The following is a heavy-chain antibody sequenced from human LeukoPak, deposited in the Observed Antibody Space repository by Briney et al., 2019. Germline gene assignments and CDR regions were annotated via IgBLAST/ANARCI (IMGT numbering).Heavy chain of an antibody. Sequence: GGSLRLSCAASGFTFSSYGMHWVRQAPGKGLEWVSSISGSSSYIYYADSVKGRFTISRGNAKNSLYLQMNSLRAEDTAVYYCARDRIAVAATETSFDYWGQGTLVTVSS. D-gene: IGHD6-19*01. J-gene: IGHJ4*02. CDR1: GFTFSSYG. CDR2: ISGSSSYI. V-gene: IGHV3-21*01. CDR3: ARDRIAVAATETSFDY.